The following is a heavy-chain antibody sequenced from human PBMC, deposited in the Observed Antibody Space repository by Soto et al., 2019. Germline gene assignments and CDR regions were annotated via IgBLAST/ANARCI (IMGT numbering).Heavy chain of an antibody. V-gene: IGHV1-69*01. CDR1: GGTFSSYA. Sequence: QVQLVQSGAEVKKPGSSVKVSCKASGGTFSSYAISWVRQAPGQGLEWMGGIIPIFGTANYAQKFQGRVTITADESTSTAYMELSSLRSEDTAVYYCAGGDCSGGSCYSRWFDPWGQGTLVTASS. CDR3: AGGDCSGGSCYSRWFDP. D-gene: IGHD2-15*01. CDR2: IIPIFGTA. J-gene: IGHJ5*02.